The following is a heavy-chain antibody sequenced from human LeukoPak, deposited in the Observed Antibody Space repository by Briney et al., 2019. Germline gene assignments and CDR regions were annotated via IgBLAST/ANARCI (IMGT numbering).Heavy chain of an antibody. V-gene: IGHV3-23*01. Sequence: GGSLTLSCAASGFTFSSYGMSWVRQAPGEGLEWVSAISGSGGNTYYADSVKGRFTISRDNSKNQLYLQMNSLRAEDTAVYYCAKDGSLGTWGQGTLVTVSS. D-gene: IGHD6-13*01. CDR3: AKDGSLGT. CDR2: ISGSGGNT. CDR1: GFTFSSYG. J-gene: IGHJ5*02.